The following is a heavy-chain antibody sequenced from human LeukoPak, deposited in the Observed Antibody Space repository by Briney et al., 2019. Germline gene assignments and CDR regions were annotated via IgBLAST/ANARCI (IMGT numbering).Heavy chain of an antibody. D-gene: IGHD6-19*01. CDR3: ARSLAVAGTGDY. CDR1: GYTFTDYY. Sequence: ASVKVSCKASGYTFTDYYMHWVRQAPGQGLEWMGWINPNSGGTNYAQKFQGRVTMTRDTSISTAYMELSRLRSDDTAVYYCARSLAVAGTGDYWGQGTLVTVSS. J-gene: IGHJ4*02. V-gene: IGHV1-2*02. CDR2: INPNSGGT.